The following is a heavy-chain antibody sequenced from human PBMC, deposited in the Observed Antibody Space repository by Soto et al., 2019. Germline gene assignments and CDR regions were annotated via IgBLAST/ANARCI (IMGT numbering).Heavy chain of an antibody. V-gene: IGHV3-15*07. CDR3: TSGVANFVVVVSANGTFDS. D-gene: IGHD2-8*02. CDR2: IKSNTDGGTT. Sequence: GGSLRLSCAASGFTFANAWINWFRQAPGKGLEWVGRIKSNTDGGTTDFAAPVNGRFTISRDDSKNMLYLQMSSLKTEDTAVYYCTSGVANFVVVVSANGTFDSWRQGAMVTGS. J-gene: IGHJ4*02. CDR1: GFTFANAW.